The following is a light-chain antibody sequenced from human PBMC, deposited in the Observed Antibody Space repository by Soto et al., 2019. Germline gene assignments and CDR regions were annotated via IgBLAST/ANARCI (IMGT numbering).Light chain of an antibody. J-gene: IGKJ1*01. Sequence: DILMTQSPDSLAVSLGERATINCKSSQSVLYSSNNKNYLAWYQQKPGKAPKRLIYAASSLQSGVPSRFSGSGSGTEFTLTISSLQPEDFATYYCLQHNSYPPTFGQGTKVDIK. CDR1: QSVLYSSNNKNY. CDR3: LQHNSYPPT. CDR2: AAS. V-gene: IGKV4-1*01.